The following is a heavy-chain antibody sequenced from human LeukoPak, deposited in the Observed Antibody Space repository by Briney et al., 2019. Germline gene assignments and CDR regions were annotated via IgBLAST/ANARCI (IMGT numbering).Heavy chain of an antibody. CDR2: IWYDGSNK. V-gene: IGHV3-33*01. CDR1: GFTFSGYG. CDR3: ARGLRYFDY. D-gene: IGHD3-9*01. J-gene: IGHJ4*02. Sequence: PGGSLRLSCAASGFTFSGYGMHWVPQAPGKGREWVAVIWYDGSNKYYADAVKGRFTIYRDNSKNTLYLQMNSLRAEGTAVCYCARGLRYFDYWGQGTLVTVSS.